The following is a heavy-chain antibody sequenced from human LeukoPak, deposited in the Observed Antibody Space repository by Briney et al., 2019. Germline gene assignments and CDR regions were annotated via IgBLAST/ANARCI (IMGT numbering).Heavy chain of an antibody. CDR2: ISAYNGNT. D-gene: IGHD1-26*01. Sequence: ASVKASCKASGYTFTSYGISWVRQAPGQGLEWMGWISAYNGNTNYAQKLQGRVTMTTDTSTSTAYMELRSLRSDDTAVYYCARARIVGATTRIYYYYMDVWGKGTTVTVSS. CDR3: ARARIVGATTRIYYYYMDV. J-gene: IGHJ6*03. V-gene: IGHV1-18*01. CDR1: GYTFTSYG.